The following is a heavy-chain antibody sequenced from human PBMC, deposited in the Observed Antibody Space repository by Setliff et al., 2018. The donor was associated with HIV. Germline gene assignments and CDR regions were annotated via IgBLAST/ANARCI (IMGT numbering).Heavy chain of an antibody. D-gene: IGHD3-22*01. CDR2: IIPMFGTG. Sequence: SVKVSCKASGDTFSNYVLSWVRQAPGQGLEWMGAIIPMFGTGFYAQKFQGRVTITAVESTSTAYMELSSLRSEDTAVYYCARDYSPTFYYYDSSGTFDYWGQGTLVTVSS. CDR1: GDTFSNYV. V-gene: IGHV1-69*13. CDR3: ARDYSPTFYYYDSSGTFDY. J-gene: IGHJ4*02.